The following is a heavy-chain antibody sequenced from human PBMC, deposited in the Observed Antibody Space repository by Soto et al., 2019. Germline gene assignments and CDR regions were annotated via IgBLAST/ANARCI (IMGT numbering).Heavy chain of an antibody. V-gene: IGHV3-23*01. D-gene: IGHD3-22*01. Sequence: HPGGSLRLSCAASGLTFTNYPMSWVRQAPGKGLEWVSVISGSGDSTYYAESVKGRFTISRDNSKNTLYLQMNSVGAEDTAVYYCASRNYYDSSGYYYWYYFDFWGQGTLVTVSS. CDR2: ISGSGDST. J-gene: IGHJ4*02. CDR3: ASRNYYDSSGYYYWYYFDF. CDR1: GLTFTNYP.